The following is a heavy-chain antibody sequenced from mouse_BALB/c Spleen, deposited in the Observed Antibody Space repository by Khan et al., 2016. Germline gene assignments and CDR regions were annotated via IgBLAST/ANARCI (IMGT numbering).Heavy chain of an antibody. V-gene: IGHV3-8*02. Sequence: EVQLQESGPSLVKPSQTLSLTCSVTGDSITSGYWNWIRKFPGNKLEYMGYISYSGSTYYNPSLKSRISIPRDTSKNQYYLQLNSVTTEDTATYYCARHYYGSSYYFDYWGQGTTLTVSS. CDR3: ARHYYGSSYYFDY. CDR1: GDSITSGY. D-gene: IGHD1-1*01. J-gene: IGHJ2*01. CDR2: ISYSGST.